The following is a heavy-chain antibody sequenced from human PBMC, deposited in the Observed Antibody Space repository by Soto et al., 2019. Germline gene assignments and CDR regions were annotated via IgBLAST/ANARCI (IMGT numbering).Heavy chain of an antibody. V-gene: IGHV6-1*01. D-gene: IGHD6-6*01. CDR2: TYYRSKWYN. CDR3: ARAAPPPKQIYYYYYYGMDV. CDR1: GDSVSSNSAA. J-gene: IGHJ6*02. Sequence: PSQTLSLTCAISGDSVSSNSAAWNWIRQSPSRGLEWLGRTYYRSKWYNDYAVSVKSRITINPDTSKNQFSLQLNSVTPEDTAVYYCARAAPPPKQIYYYYYYGMDVWGQGTTVTVSS.